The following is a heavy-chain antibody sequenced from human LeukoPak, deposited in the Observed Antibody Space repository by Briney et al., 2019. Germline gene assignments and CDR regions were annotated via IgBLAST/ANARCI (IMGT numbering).Heavy chain of an antibody. Sequence: ASVKVSCKASGYTFTSYDINWARQATGQGLEWMGWMNPNSGNTGYAQKFQGRVTMTRNTSISTAYMELSSLRSEDTAVYYCARGDSYYGSGSYLNDYWGQGTLVTVSS. J-gene: IGHJ4*02. CDR2: MNPNSGNT. CDR1: GYTFTSYD. CDR3: ARGDSYYGSGSYLNDY. V-gene: IGHV1-8*01. D-gene: IGHD3-10*01.